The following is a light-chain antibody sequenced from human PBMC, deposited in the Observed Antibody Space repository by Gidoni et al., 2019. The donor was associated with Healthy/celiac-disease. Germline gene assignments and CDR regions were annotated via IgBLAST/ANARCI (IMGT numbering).Light chain of an antibody. V-gene: IGKV3-11*01. Sequence: EIVLTQSPATLSLSPGERATLSCRASQSVSSYLAWYQQKPGQAPRRLIYDASNRATGIPARFSGSGSGKEFTLTISSREPEDFAVYYCQQRSNWPPTFGGGTKVEIK. CDR2: DAS. J-gene: IGKJ4*01. CDR3: QQRSNWPPT. CDR1: QSVSSY.